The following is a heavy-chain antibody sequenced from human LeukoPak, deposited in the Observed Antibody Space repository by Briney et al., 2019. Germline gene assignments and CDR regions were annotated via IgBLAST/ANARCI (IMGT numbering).Heavy chain of an antibody. J-gene: IGHJ2*01. Sequence: GASVKLSCKASGYTFTSYAMHWVRQAPGQRLEWMGWINAGNGNTKYSQKFQGRVTITRDTSASTAYMELSSLRSEDTAVYYCARGRMIRGYWYFDLWGRGNLVTVSS. V-gene: IGHV1-3*01. CDR2: INAGNGNT. CDR1: GYTFTSYA. D-gene: IGHD3-22*01. CDR3: ARGRMIRGYWYFDL.